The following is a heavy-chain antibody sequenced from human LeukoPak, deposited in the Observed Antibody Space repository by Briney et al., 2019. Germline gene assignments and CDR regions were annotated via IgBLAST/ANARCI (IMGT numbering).Heavy chain of an antibody. J-gene: IGHJ5*02. Sequence: ESSETLSLTCTVSGVSISSSSYYWGWIRQPPGKGLEWIGSIYYSGSTYYNPSLKSRVTISVDTSKNQFSLKLSSVTAADTAVYYCARGDSSGFSYNWFDPWGQGTLVTVSS. CDR3: ARGDSSGFSYNWFDP. D-gene: IGHD6-19*01. V-gene: IGHV4-39*07. CDR1: GVSISSSSYY. CDR2: IYYSGST.